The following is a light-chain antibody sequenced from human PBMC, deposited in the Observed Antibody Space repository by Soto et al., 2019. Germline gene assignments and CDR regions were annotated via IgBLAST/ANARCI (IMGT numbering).Light chain of an antibody. CDR3: SSYTSTSTSYV. CDR1: NSDIGAYNY. V-gene: IGLV2-14*01. J-gene: IGLJ1*01. CDR2: GVN. Sequence: QSVLTQPASVSGSPGQSITISCTGTNSDIGAYNYVSWYQQHLDKAPKLMIYGVNNRPSGISARFSGSKSANTASLTISGLQAEDEADYYCSSYTSTSTSYVFGTGTKVTVL.